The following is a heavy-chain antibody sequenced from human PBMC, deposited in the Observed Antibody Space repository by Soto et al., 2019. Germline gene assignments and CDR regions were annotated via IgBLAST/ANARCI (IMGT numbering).Heavy chain of an antibody. Sequence: SETLSLTCAVSGRSISSGGYSCNWIRQPPGKGLEWIGYIYHSGSTYYNPSLKSRVTISVDRSKNQFSLKLSSVTAADTAVYYCARGMTTVTTFDYWGQGTLVTVSS. V-gene: IGHV4-30-2*01. CDR3: ARGMTTVTTFDY. CDR2: IYHSGST. D-gene: IGHD4-17*01. CDR1: GRSISSGGYS. J-gene: IGHJ4*02.